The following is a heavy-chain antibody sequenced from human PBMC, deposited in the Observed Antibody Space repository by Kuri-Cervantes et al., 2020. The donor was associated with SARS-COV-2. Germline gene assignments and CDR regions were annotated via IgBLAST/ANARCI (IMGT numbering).Heavy chain of an antibody. D-gene: IGHD3-10*01. Sequence: SETLSLTCTVSGGSIGSYWWTWIRQPPGKGLEWIGYRHYNGRPNYNPSLKSRVTISLDTSKNQHSLNLRSVTAADTAVDYCARYSGWGDRHFDLWGRGTLVTVSS. CDR1: GGSIGSYW. CDR2: RHYNGRP. J-gene: IGHJ2*01. CDR3: ARYSGWGDRHFDL. V-gene: IGHV4-59*01.